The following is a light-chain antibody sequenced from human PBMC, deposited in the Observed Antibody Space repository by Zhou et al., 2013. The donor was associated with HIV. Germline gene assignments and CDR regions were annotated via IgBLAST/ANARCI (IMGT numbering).Light chain of an antibody. CDR3: QQYNNWPYT. V-gene: IGKV3-15*01. J-gene: IGKJ2*01. CDR1: QSLNGD. Sequence: EIVMTQSPATLSVLPGERATLSCRAGQSLNGDLAWYQQKPGQAPRLLIYRTSTRATGISARVSGSGSGTEFTLTINTVQSEDFAVYYCQQYNNWPYTFGQGT. CDR2: RTS.